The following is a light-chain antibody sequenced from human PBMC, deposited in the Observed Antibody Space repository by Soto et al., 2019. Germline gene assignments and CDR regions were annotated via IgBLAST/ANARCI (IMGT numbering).Light chain of an antibody. Sequence: QSVLTQPASVSGSPGQSITISCTGTSSDVGGYNYVSWYQQHPGKAPKLMIYDVSNRPSGVSNRFSGSKSGNTASLTISGLQAEDEGDYHCSSYTSSSTGVFGGGTKLTVL. V-gene: IGLV2-14*01. CDR2: DVS. CDR1: SSDVGGYNY. CDR3: SSYTSSSTGV. J-gene: IGLJ3*02.